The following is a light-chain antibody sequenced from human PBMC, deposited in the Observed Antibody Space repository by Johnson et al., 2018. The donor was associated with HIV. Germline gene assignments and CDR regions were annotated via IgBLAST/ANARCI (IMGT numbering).Light chain of an antibody. CDR2: ENN. CDR1: SSNIGNNY. V-gene: IGLV1-51*02. Sequence: QPVLTQPPSVSAAPGQKVTISCSGSSSNIGNNYVSWYQQLPGTAPKLLIYENNKRPSVIPDRFSGSKSGTSATLGITGLQTGDEADYYCGTWDSSLSAHYVFGTGTKITVL. J-gene: IGLJ1*01. CDR3: GTWDSSLSAHYV.